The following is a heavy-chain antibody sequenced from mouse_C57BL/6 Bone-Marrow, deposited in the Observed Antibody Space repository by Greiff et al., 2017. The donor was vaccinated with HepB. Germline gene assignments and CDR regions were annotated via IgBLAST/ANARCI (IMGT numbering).Heavy chain of an antibody. CDR1: GYTFTDYE. CDR2: IDPETGGT. D-gene: IGHD3-2*02. CDR3: TRLRAAQALFDY. J-gene: IGHJ2*01. V-gene: IGHV1-15*01. Sequence: VQLQQSGAELVRPGASVTLSCKASGYTFTDYEMHWVKQTPVHGLEWIGAIDPETGGTAYNQKFKGKAILTADKSSSTAYMELRSLTSEDSAVYYCTRLRAAQALFDYWGQGTTLTVSS.